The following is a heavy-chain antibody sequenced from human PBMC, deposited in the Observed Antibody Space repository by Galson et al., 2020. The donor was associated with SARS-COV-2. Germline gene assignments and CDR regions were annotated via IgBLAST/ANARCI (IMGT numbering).Heavy chain of an antibody. D-gene: IGHD2-2*01. CDR3: ARDGVVRAAMPDY. Sequence: GGSLRLSCAASRLIFRDHYLDWVRQAPGKGLEWVGRIRNKPNIYTTEYAASVKGRFTISRDDSKDSVYLQRTSLKTEDTAVYHCARDGVVRAAMPDYCGQWTLVTVSS. J-gene: IGHJ4*02. CDR2: IRNKPNIYTT. CDR1: RLIFRDHY. V-gene: IGHV3-72*01.